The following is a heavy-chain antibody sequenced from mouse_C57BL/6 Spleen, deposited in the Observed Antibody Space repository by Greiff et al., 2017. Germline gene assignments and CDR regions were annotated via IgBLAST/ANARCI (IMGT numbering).Heavy chain of an antibody. Sequence: VQLQQSGAELVKPGASVKMSCKASGYTFTSYWITWVKQRPGQGLEWIGDIYPGSGSTNYNEKFKSKATLTVDTSSSTAYMQLSSLTSEDSAVYYCARGGGYGGGFAYWGQGTLVTVSA. CDR2: IYPGSGST. CDR3: ARGGGYGGGFAY. V-gene: IGHV1-55*01. CDR1: GYTFTSYW. D-gene: IGHD2-2*01. J-gene: IGHJ3*01.